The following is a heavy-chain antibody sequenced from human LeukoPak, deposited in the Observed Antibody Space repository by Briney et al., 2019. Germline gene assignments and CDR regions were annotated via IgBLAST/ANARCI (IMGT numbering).Heavy chain of an antibody. CDR2: IKEDGSEM. CDR1: GFMFSRYW. CDR3: ARALGGFSDY. V-gene: IGHV3-7*05. D-gene: IGHD3-16*01. J-gene: IGHJ4*02. Sequence: GGSLRLSCAASGFMFSRYWMSWVRQAPGKGLEWVANIKEDGSEMYYVDSVKGRFIISRDNAKNSLYLQMNILRAEDTAVYYCARALGGFSDYWGQGTLVTVS.